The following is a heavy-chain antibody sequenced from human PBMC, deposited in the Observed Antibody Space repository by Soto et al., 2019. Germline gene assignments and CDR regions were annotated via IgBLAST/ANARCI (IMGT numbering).Heavy chain of an antibody. CDR1: GYPFIKYG. Sequence: QLQLVQSAAEVKKPGASVRVSCKAYGYPFIKYGISWIRQAPEQGLEWMGWIKVDSGYTNYAQKFQGRVTMTADTSSDTAFMELRSLRLDDTAVYFCATSFGTGFDSWGQGTLVSVSS. CDR2: IKVDSGYT. J-gene: IGHJ5*01. D-gene: IGHD1-1*01. V-gene: IGHV1-18*04. CDR3: ATSFGTGFDS.